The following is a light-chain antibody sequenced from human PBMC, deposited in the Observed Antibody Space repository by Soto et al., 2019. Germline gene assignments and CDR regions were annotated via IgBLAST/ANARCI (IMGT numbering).Light chain of an antibody. CDR3: QQRSNWPT. Sequence: ETVFTQSPSTLSLSPGERATLSCRASQSVSSYLAWYQQKPGQAPRLLIYDASNRATGIPARFSGSGSGTDFTLTISSLEPEDFAVYYCQQRSNWPTFGGGTKVDIK. CDR1: QSVSSY. V-gene: IGKV3-11*01. J-gene: IGKJ4*01. CDR2: DAS.